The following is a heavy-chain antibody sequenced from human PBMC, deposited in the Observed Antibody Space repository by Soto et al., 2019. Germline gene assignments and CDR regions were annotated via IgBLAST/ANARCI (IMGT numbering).Heavy chain of an antibody. J-gene: IGHJ4*02. CDR1: GFSLSNARMG. V-gene: IGHV2-26*01. D-gene: IGHD3-3*01. CDR2: IFSNDEK. Sequence: QVTLKESGPVLVKPTETLTLTCTVSGFSLSNARMGVSWIRQPPGKALEWLAHIFSNDEKSYSTYLKSRLTISKDTSKSQVVLTMTNMDPVDTATYYCARMGHYDFWSGYYFDYWGQGTLVTVSS. CDR3: ARMGHYDFWSGYYFDY.